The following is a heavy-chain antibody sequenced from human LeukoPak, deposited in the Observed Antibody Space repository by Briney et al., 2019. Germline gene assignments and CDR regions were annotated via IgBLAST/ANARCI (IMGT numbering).Heavy chain of an antibody. CDR2: IYTSGST. CDR3: AREYFLGGRYFDY. Sequence: PSETLSLTCTVSGGSISSGSYYWTWIRQPAGKGLEWIGRIYTSGSTNYNPSLKSRVTMSVDTSKNQFSLKLSSVTAADTAVYYCAREYFLGGRYFDYWGQGTLVTVSS. D-gene: IGHD3-16*01. CDR1: GGSISSGSYY. V-gene: IGHV4-61*02. J-gene: IGHJ4*02.